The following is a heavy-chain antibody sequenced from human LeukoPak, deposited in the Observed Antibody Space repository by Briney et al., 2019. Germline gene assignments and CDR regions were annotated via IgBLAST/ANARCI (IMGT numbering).Heavy chain of an antibody. J-gene: IGHJ4*02. CDR1: GDSITGYY. V-gene: IGHV4-4*07. D-gene: IGHD3-10*01. Sequence: SETLSLTCSVSGDSITGYYWSWIRQPAGKGLEWIGRVYSSGSTNYNPSLKSRVTMSVDTSKNQFSLKLTSVTAADTAVYYCARGVTVRGDRTFDYWGQGTLVTVSS. CDR3: ARGVTVRGDRTFDY. CDR2: VYSSGST.